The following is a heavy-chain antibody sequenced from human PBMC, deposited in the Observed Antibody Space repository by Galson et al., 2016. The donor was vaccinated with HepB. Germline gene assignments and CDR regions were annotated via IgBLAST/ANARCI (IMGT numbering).Heavy chain of an antibody. CDR1: GGSTSSGSYF. CDR3: AVWFGDVNY. D-gene: IGHD3-10*01. J-gene: IGHJ4*02. V-gene: IGHV4-61*02. Sequence: TLSLTCTVSGGSTSSGSYFCNWIRQPAGKGLEWIGSMCTSGNSNYNPSLKSRVTISLDTSKNQFFLKMSSVTAADTAVYYCAVWFGDVNYWGQGILVTVSS. CDR2: MCTSGNS.